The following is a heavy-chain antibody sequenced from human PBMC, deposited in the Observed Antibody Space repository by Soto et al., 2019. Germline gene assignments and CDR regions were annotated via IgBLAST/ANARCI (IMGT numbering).Heavy chain of an antibody. V-gene: IGHV3-74*01. CDR2: INSDGSST. Sequence: GGSLRLSCAASGFTFSSHWMHWVRQAPGKGLVWVSRINSDGSSTSYAGSVKGRFTISGDNAKNTLYLQMNSLRAEDTAVYYCARDQPYLDGRLAYWGQGTLVTVSS. CDR3: ARDQPYLDGRLAY. J-gene: IGHJ4*02. CDR1: GFTFSSHW. D-gene: IGHD3-9*01.